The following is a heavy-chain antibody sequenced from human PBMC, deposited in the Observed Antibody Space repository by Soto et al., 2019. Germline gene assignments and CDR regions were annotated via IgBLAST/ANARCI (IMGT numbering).Heavy chain of an antibody. CDR3: ANGLVSWGTQYEFDY. J-gene: IGHJ4*02. Sequence: EVQLVESGGGLVQPGRSLRLSCAASGFTFDDYAMHWVRQAPGKGLEWVSGISWNSGSIGYADSVKGRFTMSTDNAKNSLYLQMQSLRAEDTALYYCANGLVSWGTQYEFDYWGQGTLVTVSS. CDR2: ISWNSGSI. CDR1: GFTFDDYA. V-gene: IGHV3-9*01. D-gene: IGHD3-16*01.